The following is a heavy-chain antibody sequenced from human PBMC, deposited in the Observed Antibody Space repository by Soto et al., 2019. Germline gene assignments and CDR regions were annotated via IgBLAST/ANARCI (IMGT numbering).Heavy chain of an antibody. CDR1: GFTFSDYG. J-gene: IGHJ4*02. CDR2: IWHDGSNE. Sequence: QVQLVESGGGVVQPGRSLRLSCAASGFTFSDYGMHWVRQAPGKGLEWVALIWHDGSNEYYADSVKGRFTISRDNSKNMLSLQMNSLRAEDTAVYYCAGINYDIFTGYFSDYWGQGTLVTVSS. CDR3: AGINYDIFTGYFSDY. D-gene: IGHD3-9*01. V-gene: IGHV3-33*01.